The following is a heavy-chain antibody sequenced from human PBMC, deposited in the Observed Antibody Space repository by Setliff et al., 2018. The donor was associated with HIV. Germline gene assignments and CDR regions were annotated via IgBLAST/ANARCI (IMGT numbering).Heavy chain of an antibody. CDR2: IIPIFNTA. D-gene: IGHD2-15*01. V-gene: IGHV1-69*13. Sequence: SVKVSCKASGYTFNDNYIHWVRQAPGQGLEWMGGIIPIFNTANYAQKFQGRVTITADESTSTAYMELSSLGSEDTAVYYCARGSGGYCSGGSCYFGFGLALWGQGTTVTVSS. J-gene: IGHJ6*02. CDR1: GYTFNDNY. CDR3: ARGSGGYCSGGSCYFGFGLAL.